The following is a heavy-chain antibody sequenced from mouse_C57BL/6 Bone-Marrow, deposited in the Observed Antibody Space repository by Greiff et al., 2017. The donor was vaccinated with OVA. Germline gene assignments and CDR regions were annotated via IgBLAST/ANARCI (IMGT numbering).Heavy chain of an antibody. V-gene: IGHV1-82*01. Sequence: QVQLKQSGPELVKPGASVKISCKASGYAFSSSWMNWVKQRPGKGLEWIGRIYPGDGDTNYNGKFKGQATLPADKSSSTAYMQLSSLTSEDSAVYFWARGATVGFDYWGQGTTRTVSS. CDR1: GYAFSSSW. CDR2: IYPGDGDT. D-gene: IGHD1-1*01. CDR3: ARGATVGFDY. J-gene: IGHJ2*01.